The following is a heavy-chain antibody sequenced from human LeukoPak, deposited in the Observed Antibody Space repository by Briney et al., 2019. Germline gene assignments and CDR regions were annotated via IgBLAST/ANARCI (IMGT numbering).Heavy chain of an antibody. CDR3: ARDYYGSGSSSCGMDV. J-gene: IGHJ6*02. D-gene: IGHD3-10*01. CDR1: GFTFSSYV. V-gene: IGHV3-30-3*01. CDR2: ISYDGSGT. Sequence: GGSLRLSCAASGFTFSSYVIHWVRQAPGKGLEWVAMISYDGSGTHYADSVKGRFSISRDNSKNTLYLQMNSPESEDTAVYYCARDYYGSGSSSCGMDVWGQGTTVTVSS.